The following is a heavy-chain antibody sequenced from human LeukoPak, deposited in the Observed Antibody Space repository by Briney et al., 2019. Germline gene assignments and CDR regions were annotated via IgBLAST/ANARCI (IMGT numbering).Heavy chain of an antibody. CDR3: ARGSYGLGSYGPLDY. J-gene: IGHJ4*02. D-gene: IGHD3-10*01. CDR2: IWFDGGNE. CDR1: GFTFSSYG. V-gene: IGHV3-33*01. Sequence: GRSLRLSCAASGFTFSSYGMHWVCQAPGKGLEWVAVIWFDGGNENYADSVKGRFTISRDNSKNTVYLQMNSLRVEDTAVYHCARGSYGLGSYGPLDYWGQGALVTVSS.